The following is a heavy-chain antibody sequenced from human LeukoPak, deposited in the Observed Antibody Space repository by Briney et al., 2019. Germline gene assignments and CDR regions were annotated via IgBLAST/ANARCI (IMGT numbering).Heavy chain of an antibody. D-gene: IGHD3-3*01. J-gene: IGHJ4*02. CDR1: GFTFSSYS. Sequence: GGSLRLSCAASGFTFSSYSMNWVRQAPGKGLEWVSSISSSSSYIYYADSVKGRFTISRDNAKNSLYLQMNSLRAEDTAVYYCARDDGDYDFWSGPALDYWGQGTLVTVSS. CDR3: ARDDGDYDFWSGPALDY. CDR2: ISSSSSYI. V-gene: IGHV3-21*01.